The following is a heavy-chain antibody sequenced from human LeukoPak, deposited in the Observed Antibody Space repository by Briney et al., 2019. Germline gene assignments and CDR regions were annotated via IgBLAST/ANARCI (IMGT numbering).Heavy chain of an antibody. CDR1: GGSISSSSYY. D-gene: IGHD4-17*01. J-gene: IGHJ4*02. CDR3: ARDDLHDYGDGGRWGLDY. CDR2: IYYSGST. V-gene: IGHV4-39*07. Sequence: PSETLSLTCTVSGGSISSSSYYWGWIRQPPGKGLEWIGSIYYSGSTYYNPSLKSRVTISVDTSKKQFSLKLSSVTADDTAVYYCARDDLHDYGDGGRWGLDYWGQGTLVTVSS.